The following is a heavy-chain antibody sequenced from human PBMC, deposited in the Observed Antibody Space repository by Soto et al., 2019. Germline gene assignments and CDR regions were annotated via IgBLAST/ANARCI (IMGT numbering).Heavy chain of an antibody. CDR2: ISGSGGRK. V-gene: IGHV3-23*01. CDR3: AKSGITMVRGVTSRYYYYGMDV. Sequence: GGSLRLSCAASGFTFSSYAMSWVRQAPGKGLEWVSAISGSGGRKYYGDSVKGRFTISRDKSKNTLYLQMNSLRAEDTVVYYCAKSGITMVRGVTSRYYYYGMDVWGQGTTVTVSS. J-gene: IGHJ6*02. D-gene: IGHD3-10*01. CDR1: GFTFSSYA.